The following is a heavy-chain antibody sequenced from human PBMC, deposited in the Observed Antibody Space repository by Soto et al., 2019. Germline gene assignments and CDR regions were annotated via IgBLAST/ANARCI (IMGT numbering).Heavy chain of an antibody. CDR1: GFTFSSYA. CDR2: ISGSGGST. CDR3: AKAYDYVWGSYRYTYPSYWYFDL. D-gene: IGHD3-16*02. V-gene: IGHV3-23*01. J-gene: IGHJ2*01. Sequence: VQLLESGGGLVQPGGSLRLSCAASGFTFSSYAMSWVRQAPGKGLEWVSAISGSGGSTYYADSVKGRFTISRDNSKNTLYLQMNSLRAEDTAVYYCAKAYDYVWGSYRYTYPSYWYFDLWGRGTLVTVSS.